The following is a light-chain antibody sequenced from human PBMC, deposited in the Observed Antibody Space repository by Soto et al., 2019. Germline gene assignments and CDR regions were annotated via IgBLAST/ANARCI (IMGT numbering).Light chain of an antibody. V-gene: IGLV2-11*01. CDR1: SIDVDDY. J-gene: IGLJ1*01. CDR3: CAHVGSSTYV. CDR2: DVI. Sequence: QSVLTQPRSVSGSPGQSVTISCSGTSIDVDDYVSWYQQHPGKAPKVIIYDVIERPSGVPDRFSGSKSGNAASLTVSGLQAEDEADYYCCAHVGSSTYVFGSGTKVTVL.